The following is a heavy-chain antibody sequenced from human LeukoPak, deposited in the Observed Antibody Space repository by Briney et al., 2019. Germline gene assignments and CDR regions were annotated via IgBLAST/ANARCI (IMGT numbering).Heavy chain of an antibody. CDR3: ARERITGTGNWFAP. V-gene: IGHV3-23*03. J-gene: IGHJ5*02. D-gene: IGHD1-20*01. Sequence: GGSLRLSCAASGFTFSSYAMKCVRQAPGGGVEWVTVSYGGSSDFSADSVKGRFSISRDDSKNILYLKINILTAEDTAVYYCARERITGTGNWFAPWGQGTLVVVSS. CDR1: GFTFSSYA. CDR2: SYGGSSD.